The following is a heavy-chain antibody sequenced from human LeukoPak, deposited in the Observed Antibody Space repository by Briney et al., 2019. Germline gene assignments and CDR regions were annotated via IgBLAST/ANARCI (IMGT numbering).Heavy chain of an antibody. CDR2: IWYDGSNK. CDR1: GFTFSSYG. Sequence: GGSLRLSCAASGFTFSSYGMHWARQAPGKGLEWVAVIWYDGSNKYYADSVKGRFTISRDNSKNTLYLQMNSLRAEGTAVYYCARDSFQWELPAFDIWGQGTMVTVSS. J-gene: IGHJ3*02. CDR3: ARDSFQWELPAFDI. D-gene: IGHD1-26*01. V-gene: IGHV3-33*08.